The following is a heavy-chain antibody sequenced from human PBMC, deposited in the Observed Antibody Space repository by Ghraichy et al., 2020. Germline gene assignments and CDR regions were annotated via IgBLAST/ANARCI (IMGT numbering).Heavy chain of an antibody. D-gene: IGHD3-3*01. CDR3: ARSKVDYDFWSGLYYYYGMDV. J-gene: IGHJ6*02. Sequence: ASVKVSCKASGYTFTGYYMHWVRQAPGQGLEWMGWINPNSGGTNYAQKFQGWVTMTRDTSISTAYMELSRLRSDDTAVYYCARSKVDYDFWSGLYYYYGMDVWGQGTTVTVSS. V-gene: IGHV1-2*04. CDR1: GYTFTGYY. CDR2: INPNSGGT.